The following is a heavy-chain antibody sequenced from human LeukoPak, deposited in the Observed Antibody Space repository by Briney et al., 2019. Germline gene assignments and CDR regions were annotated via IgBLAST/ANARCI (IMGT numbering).Heavy chain of an antibody. CDR3: ARGGFYCGGDCYVDY. D-gene: IGHD2-21*02. CDR1: GGSFSPYY. Sequence: SETLSLTCAVYGGSFSPYYWSWIRQPPGKGLEWIGEINHSGSTNYNPSLKRRVTISVDTSKNQFSLKLSSVTAADTAVYYCARGGFYCGGDCYVDYWGQGTLVTVSS. J-gene: IGHJ4*02. V-gene: IGHV4-34*01. CDR2: INHSGST.